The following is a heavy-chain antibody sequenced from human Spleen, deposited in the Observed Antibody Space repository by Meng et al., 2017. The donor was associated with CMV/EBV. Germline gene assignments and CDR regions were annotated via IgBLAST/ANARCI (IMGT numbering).Heavy chain of an antibody. Sequence: ETLSLTCAASGFTFSSYSMNWVRQAPGKGLEWVSSISSSSAYIYYADSVKGRFTVSRDNAKNSLFLQMSSLRAEDTAVYYCASNGGLAGRLLYYWGRGTLVTVSS. J-gene: IGHJ4*02. CDR2: ISSSSAYI. CDR3: ASNGGLAGRLLYY. D-gene: IGHD2-15*01. CDR1: GFTFSSYS. V-gene: IGHV3-21*01.